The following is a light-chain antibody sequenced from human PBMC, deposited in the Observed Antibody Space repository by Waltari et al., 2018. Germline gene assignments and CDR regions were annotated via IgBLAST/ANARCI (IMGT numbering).Light chain of an antibody. CDR2: AAS. V-gene: IGKV1-12*01. CDR3: QQANSFPFT. CDR1: QGMSSW. J-gene: IGKJ3*01. Sequence: DIQMTQSPSSVSASVGDRVTITCRASQGMSSWLAWYQQKPGKAPKLLIDAASSLQRGVPSRFSGSGSGTDFTRTFSSLQPEDFATYYCQQANSFPFTFGPGTKVDIK.